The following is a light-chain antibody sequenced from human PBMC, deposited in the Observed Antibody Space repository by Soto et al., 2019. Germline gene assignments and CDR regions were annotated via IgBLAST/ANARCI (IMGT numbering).Light chain of an antibody. J-gene: IGKJ5*01. Sequence: DIQLTQSPSTLSAYVGDRVTITCRASQSFSSCLAWYQQKPGKAPKLLIYEASSLDSGVPSRFSGSGSGTEFTLTISSLQPDDFATYYCQQHNSYLITFGQGTRLEIK. CDR1: QSFSSC. CDR3: QQHNSYLIT. V-gene: IGKV1-5*03. CDR2: EAS.